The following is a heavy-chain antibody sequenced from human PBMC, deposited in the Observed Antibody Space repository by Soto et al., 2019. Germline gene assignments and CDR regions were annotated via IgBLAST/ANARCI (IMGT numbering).Heavy chain of an antibody. CDR1: GFSFSSHW. V-gene: IGHV3-7*03. CDR3: ARYSYSSGPQDS. J-gene: IGHJ4*02. D-gene: IGHD6-19*01. Sequence: GGSLRLSCAASGFSFSSHWMSWVRQAPGKGLEWVANIKQDGNDKRYVDSVKGRFTISRDNAKSSLYLQMNSLRAEETAVYYCARYSYSSGPQDSCGQGTLVTVSS. CDR2: IKQDGNDK.